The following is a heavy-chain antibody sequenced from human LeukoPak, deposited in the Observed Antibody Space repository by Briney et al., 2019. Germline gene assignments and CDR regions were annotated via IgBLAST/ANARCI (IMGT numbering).Heavy chain of an antibody. D-gene: IGHD3-10*01. CDR3: ATYAGTSSKYFQY. J-gene: IGHJ1*01. V-gene: IGHV5-51*01. CDR1: GYXFTSSW. Sequence: GEALKISCDGSGYXFTSSWICWVRQMPGKGLEWMGIINLSDSDTRYSPSFQGQVTISADKSISTAYLQWSSLKASDTAMFYCATYAGTSSKYFQYWGPGTLVTVSS. CDR2: INLSDSDT.